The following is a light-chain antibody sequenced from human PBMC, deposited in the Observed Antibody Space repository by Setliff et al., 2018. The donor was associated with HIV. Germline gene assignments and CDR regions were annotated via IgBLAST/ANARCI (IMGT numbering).Light chain of an antibody. CDR3: SSYSSTSTLI. Sequence: ALTQPPSVSGSPGQSVTISCTGPSSDVGSYNRVSWYQQPPGTAPKLIIYEVSNRPSGVPDRFSGSKSGNTASLTISGLQAEDEALYYCSSYSSTSTLIFGGGTKVTVL. V-gene: IGLV2-18*02. CDR1: SSDVGSYNR. J-gene: IGLJ2*01. CDR2: EVS.